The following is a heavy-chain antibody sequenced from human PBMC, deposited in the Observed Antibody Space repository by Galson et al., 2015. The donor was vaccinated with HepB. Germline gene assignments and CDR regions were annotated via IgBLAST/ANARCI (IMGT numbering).Heavy chain of an antibody. J-gene: IGHJ4*02. V-gene: IGHV1-3*01. CDR3: ARAFMVRGVLMGY. CDR1: GYTFTSYA. CDR2: INAGNGNT. D-gene: IGHD3-10*01. Sequence: SVKVSCKASGYTFTSYAMHWVRQAPGQRLEWMGWINAGNGNTKYSQKFQGRVTITRDTSASTAYMELSSLRSEDTAVYYCARAFMVRGVLMGYWGQGTLVTVSS.